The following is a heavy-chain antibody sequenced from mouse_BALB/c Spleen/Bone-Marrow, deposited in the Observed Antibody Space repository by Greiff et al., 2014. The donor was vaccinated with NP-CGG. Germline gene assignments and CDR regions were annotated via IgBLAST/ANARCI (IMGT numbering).Heavy chain of an antibody. D-gene: IGHD2-4*01. Sequence: QVQLQQSGAELLKPGTSVKLSCKASGYTFTRYWMHWVKQRPGQGLEWIGEPNPSNGHXXXXXXLKNKATVTVDKSSSTAYMQLSSLTSEDSAVYYCARMITTRGFDYWGQGTTLTVSS. J-gene: IGHJ2*01. V-gene: IGHV1S81*02. CDR1: GYTFTRYW. CDR2: PNPSNGHX. CDR3: ARMITTRGFDY.